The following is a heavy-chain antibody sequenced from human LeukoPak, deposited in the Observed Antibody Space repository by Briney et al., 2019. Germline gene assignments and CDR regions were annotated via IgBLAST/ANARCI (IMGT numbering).Heavy chain of an antibody. Sequence: PGGSLRLSCAASGFTFSSCAMSWVRQAPGKGLEWVAGITGSGSSTDYADFVKGRLTISRDNCKNTVYLQINGLRAEDTALYYCAKVRPVPYSAVAYFDYWGQGTLVTVSS. V-gene: IGHV3-23*01. CDR3: AKVRPVPYSAVAYFDY. J-gene: IGHJ4*02. CDR1: GFTFSSCA. D-gene: IGHD6-19*01. CDR2: ITGSGSST.